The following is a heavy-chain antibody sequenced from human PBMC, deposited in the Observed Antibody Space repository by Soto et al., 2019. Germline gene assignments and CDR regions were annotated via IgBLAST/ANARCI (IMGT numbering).Heavy chain of an antibody. CDR3: LRGACGYGKFDY. CDR1: GLTFSSYW. Sequence: EVQLVESGGALVQPGGTLRLSCAASGLTFSSYWMHWVRQPPGKGLVWVSRVSPDGSYADYADSLRDRFTISRDNAKNMLYLQMDSLRAEDTAVHYCLRGACGYGKFDYWGQGTLATVSS. V-gene: IGHV3-74*01. CDR2: VSPDGSYA. J-gene: IGHJ4*02. D-gene: IGHD5-12*01.